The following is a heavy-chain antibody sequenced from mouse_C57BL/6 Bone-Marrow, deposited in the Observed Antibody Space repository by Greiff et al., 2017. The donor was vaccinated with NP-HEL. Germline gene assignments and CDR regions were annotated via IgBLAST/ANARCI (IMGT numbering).Heavy chain of an antibody. CDR1: GYTFTDYY. D-gene: IGHD2-3*01. V-gene: IGHV1-76*01. CDR3: AREGYYASFAY. J-gene: IGHJ3*01. Sequence: VQLQQSGAELVRPGASVKLSCKASGYTFTDYYINWVKQRPGQGLEWIARIYPGSGNTYYNEKFKGKATLTAEKSSSTAYMQLSSLTSEDSAVYFCAREGYYASFAYWGQGTLVTVSA. CDR2: IYPGSGNT.